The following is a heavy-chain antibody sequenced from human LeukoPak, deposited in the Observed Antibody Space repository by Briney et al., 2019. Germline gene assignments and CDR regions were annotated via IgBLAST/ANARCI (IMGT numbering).Heavy chain of an antibody. Sequence: ASVKVSCKASGYIFTGYYIQWVRQAPGQGLEWMGRINPNSDVTNYTQKFQGRVTMTSDTSISTAYMELSRPRSDDTAVYYCARGLVGATTSGWFDPWGQGTLVTVSS. CDR3: ARGLVGATTSGWFDP. D-gene: IGHD1-26*01. V-gene: IGHV1-2*06. CDR1: GYIFTGYY. J-gene: IGHJ5*02. CDR2: INPNSDVT.